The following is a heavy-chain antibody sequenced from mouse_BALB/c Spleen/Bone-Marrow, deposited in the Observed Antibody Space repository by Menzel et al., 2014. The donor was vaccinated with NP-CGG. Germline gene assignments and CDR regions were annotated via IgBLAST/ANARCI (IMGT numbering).Heavy chain of an antibody. D-gene: IGHD1-1*01. CDR3: AGSTPLAY. CDR2: IYPGDDDT. Sequence: QVQLQQPGAELVRPGSSVKISCKASGYAFSRSRMNWVKQRPGQGLEWIGQIYPGDDDTNYSGKFKGRATLTADKSSGTAYKQLSSLTSEDSAVYFCAGSTPLAYWGQGTLVTVSA. CDR1: GYAFSRSR. V-gene: IGHV1-80*01. J-gene: IGHJ3*01.